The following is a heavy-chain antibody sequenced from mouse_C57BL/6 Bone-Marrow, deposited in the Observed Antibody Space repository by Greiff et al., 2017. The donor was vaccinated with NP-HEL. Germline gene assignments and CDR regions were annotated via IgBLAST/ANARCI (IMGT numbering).Heavy chain of an antibody. Sequence: VQLQQSGAELARPGASVKLSCKASGYTFTSYGISWVKQRTGQGLEWIGEIYPRSGNTYYNEKFKGKATLTADKSSSTAYMELRSLTSEDSAVYFCAREGAYYSNYVDWFAYWGQGTLVTVSA. CDR3: AREGAYYSNYVDWFAY. J-gene: IGHJ3*01. CDR2: IYPRSGNT. D-gene: IGHD2-5*01. CDR1: GYTFTSYG. V-gene: IGHV1-81*01.